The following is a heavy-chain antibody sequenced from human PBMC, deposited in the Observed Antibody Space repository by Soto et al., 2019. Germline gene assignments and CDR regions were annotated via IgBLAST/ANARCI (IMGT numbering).Heavy chain of an antibody. D-gene: IGHD3-22*01. Sequence: ASVKLYCKASGDTYSGYAISWVRHDPGQGLEWMGGTIPIFGTANYAQKFQGRVTITADESTSTAYMELSSLRSEDTAVYYCARLRGIVVAKGGDYWGQGTLVTVSS. CDR3: ARLRGIVVAKGGDY. CDR2: TIPIFGTA. V-gene: IGHV1-69*13. CDR1: GDTYSGYA. J-gene: IGHJ4*02.